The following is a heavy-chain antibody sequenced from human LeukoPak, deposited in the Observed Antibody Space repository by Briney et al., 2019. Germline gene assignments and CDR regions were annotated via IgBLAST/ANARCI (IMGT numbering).Heavy chain of an antibody. D-gene: IGHD2-2*01. CDR1: GFTFSIYA. J-gene: IGHJ6*04. V-gene: IGHV3-23*01. CDR2: ISGTGGGT. Sequence: GGSLRLSCAASGFTFSIYAMTWVRQAPGKGMEWVSVISGTGGGTYYAESMRGRFTSSRDESKNTLYLQMNSLRPEDSAVYYCAKADCSSTSCYGFYGMDVWGKGTTVTVSS. CDR3: AKADCSSTSCYGFYGMDV.